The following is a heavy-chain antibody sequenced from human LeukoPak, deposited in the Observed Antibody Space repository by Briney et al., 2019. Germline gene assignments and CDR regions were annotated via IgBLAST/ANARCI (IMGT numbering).Heavy chain of an antibody. CDR2: MNPNSGNT. J-gene: IGHJ4*02. CDR1: GYTFTSYD. Sequence: VASVKVSCKASGYTFTSYDINWVRQATGQGLEWMGWMNPNSGNTGYAQKFQGRVTITRNTSINTAYMELSSLRSEDTAVYYCARGLVDSSGYYRDDYWGQGTLVTVSS. CDR3: ARGLVDSSGYYRDDY. D-gene: IGHD3-22*01. V-gene: IGHV1-8*03.